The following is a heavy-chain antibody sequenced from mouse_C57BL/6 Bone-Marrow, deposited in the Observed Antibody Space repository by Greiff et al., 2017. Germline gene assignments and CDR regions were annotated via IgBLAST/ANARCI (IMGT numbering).Heavy chain of an antibody. CDR3: AGGAYGSRYGYFDV. D-gene: IGHD1-1*01. CDR1: GFTFSSYA. CDR2: ISDGGSYT. Sequence: EVQLVESGGGLVKPGGSLKLSCAASGFTFSSYAMSWVRQTPEKRLEWVATISDGGSYTYYPDNLKGRFTISRDTAKNNMYLQLSHLKSEDTAMYDCAGGAYGSRYGYFDVWGTGTTVTVSS. J-gene: IGHJ1*03. V-gene: IGHV5-4*01.